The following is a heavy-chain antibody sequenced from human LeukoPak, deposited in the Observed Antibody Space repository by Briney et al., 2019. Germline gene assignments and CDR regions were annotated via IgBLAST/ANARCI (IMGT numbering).Heavy chain of an antibody. Sequence: GGSLRLSCAASGFPFSSYSMHWVRQAPGNGLEWVAVISNDGSHKYYADSVKGRFIISRDNSKNTLSLQMNTLRPDDTAVFYCARDPNRLADYGGNYFDHWGQGTLVTVSS. V-gene: IGHV3-30*04. CDR3: ARDPNRLADYGGNYFDH. CDR1: GFPFSSYS. CDR2: ISNDGSHK. J-gene: IGHJ4*02. D-gene: IGHD4-23*01.